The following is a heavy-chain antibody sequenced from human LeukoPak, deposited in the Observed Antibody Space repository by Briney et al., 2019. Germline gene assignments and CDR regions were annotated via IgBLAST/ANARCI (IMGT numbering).Heavy chain of an antibody. Sequence: GGSLRLSCAASGFTFTDYWMTWVRQAAGKGLEWVANMNQDGSIKYYVDSVKGRFTISRDNAKNSLFLQMNSLRVEDTALYYCARDDNPHYGDYHLFCYWGQGTLVTVSS. V-gene: IGHV3-7*05. CDR2: MNQDGSIK. D-gene: IGHD4-17*01. CDR3: ARDDNPHYGDYHLFCY. J-gene: IGHJ4*02. CDR1: GFTFTDYW.